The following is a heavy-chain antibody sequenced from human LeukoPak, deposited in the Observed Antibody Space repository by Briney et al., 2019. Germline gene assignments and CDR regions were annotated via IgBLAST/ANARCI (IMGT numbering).Heavy chain of an antibody. CDR1: GYSFTTNC. CDR3: ARQYSGFDY. CDR2: XXPRDSDT. V-gene: IGHV5-51*01. Sequence: HGESLKISCKASGYSFTTNCIAXXXQMPGKGXECMGXXXPRDSDTRYSXSXXXQVTISADKSINTAYLQWSSLKASDTAMYYCARQYSGFDYWGQGTLVTVSS. D-gene: IGHD2-21*01. J-gene: IGHJ4*02.